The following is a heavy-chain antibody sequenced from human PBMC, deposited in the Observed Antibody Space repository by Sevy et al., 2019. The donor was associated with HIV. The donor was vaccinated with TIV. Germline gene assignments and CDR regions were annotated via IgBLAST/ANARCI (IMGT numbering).Heavy chain of an antibody. CDR3: ARQGGSCKSGPCYTFFDF. D-gene: IGHD2-8*02. Sequence: SETLSLTCTVSGGSINRSSYYWGWIRQPPGKGLELIASIHSGGNAYYNPSLKSRVTVSVDTSKNQVSLKRTSVTAADTAVYYCARQGGSCKSGPCYTFFDFWGQGTLVTVSS. CDR1: GGSINRSSYY. V-gene: IGHV4-39*01. J-gene: IGHJ4*02. CDR2: IHSGGNA.